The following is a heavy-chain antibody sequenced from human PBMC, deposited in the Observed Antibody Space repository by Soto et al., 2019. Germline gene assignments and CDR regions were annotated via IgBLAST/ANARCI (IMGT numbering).Heavy chain of an antibody. Sequence: EVQLLESGGGLVQPGGSLRLSCAASGFTFSSYAMRWVRQAPGKGLEWVSAISGSGGSTYYADSVKGRFTISSDNSKNTLYLQMNSLRAEDTAVYYCAKDRGYSSSSGALGYWGQGTLVTVSS. D-gene: IGHD6-6*01. CDR3: AKDRGYSSSSGALGY. CDR2: ISGSGGST. J-gene: IGHJ4*02. CDR1: GFTFSSYA. V-gene: IGHV3-23*01.